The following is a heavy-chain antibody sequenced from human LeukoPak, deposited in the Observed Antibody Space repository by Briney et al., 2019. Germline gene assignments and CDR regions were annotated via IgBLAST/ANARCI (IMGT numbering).Heavy chain of an antibody. V-gene: IGHV3-53*01. CDR2: IYSGGST. CDR3: ARGGSLDAFDI. CDR1: GFTVSSNY. Sequence: GGSLRLSCAASGFTVSSNYMSWVRQAPGKGLEWVSAIYSGGSTYYADSVKGRFTVSRDNSKNTLYLQMNSLRAEDTAVYYCARGGSLDAFDIWGQGTMVTVSS. J-gene: IGHJ3*02. D-gene: IGHD1-26*01.